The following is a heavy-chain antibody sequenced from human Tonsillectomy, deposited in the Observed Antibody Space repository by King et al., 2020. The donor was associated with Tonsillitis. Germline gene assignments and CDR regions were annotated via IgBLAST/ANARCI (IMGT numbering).Heavy chain of an antibody. J-gene: IGHJ3*01. D-gene: IGHD3-22*01. V-gene: IGHV1-69*01. Sequence: VQLVESGAEVKKPGSSVKVSCKASGGTFSTYAINWVRQAPGQGLEWMGGIIPIFGTTKYAQKFQGKVTTTTDESTDTVYLELSSLRSDDTAVYYCARDRLTVYSQDYSGYYNEGLDVWGQGTLVIVS. CDR3: ARDRLTVYSQDYSGYYNEGLDV. CDR2: IIPIFGTT. CDR1: GGTFSTYA.